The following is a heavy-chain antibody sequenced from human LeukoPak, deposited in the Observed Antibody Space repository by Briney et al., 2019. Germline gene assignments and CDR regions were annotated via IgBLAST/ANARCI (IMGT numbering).Heavy chain of an antibody. D-gene: IGHD3-16*02. CDR2: IYSGGST. CDR3: AKDAMITFGGVIVIPPPPYFDY. Sequence: GGSLRLSCAASGFTVSSNYMSWVRQAPGKGLEWVSVIYSGGSTYYADSVKGRFTISRDNAKNSLYLQMNSLRAEDTALYYCAKDAMITFGGVIVIPPPPYFDYWGQGTLVTVSS. CDR1: GFTVSSNY. J-gene: IGHJ4*02. V-gene: IGHV3-53*05.